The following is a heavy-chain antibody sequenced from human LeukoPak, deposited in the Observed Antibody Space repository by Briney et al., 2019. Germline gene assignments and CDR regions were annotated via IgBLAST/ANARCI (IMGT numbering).Heavy chain of an antibody. D-gene: IGHD5-18*01. J-gene: IGHJ5*02. Sequence: GASVKVSCKASGYTFTGYYMHWVRQAPGQGLEWMRWINPNSGGTNYAQKFQGRVTMTRDTSISTAYMELSRLRSDDTAVYYCARGRRLGIQLWLHWFDPWGQGTLVTVSS. CDR3: ARGRRLGIQLWLHWFDP. V-gene: IGHV1-2*02. CDR2: INPNSGGT. CDR1: GYTFTGYY.